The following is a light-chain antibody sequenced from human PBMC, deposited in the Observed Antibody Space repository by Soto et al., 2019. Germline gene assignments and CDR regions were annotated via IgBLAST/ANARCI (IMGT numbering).Light chain of an antibody. J-gene: IGKJ1*01. CDR2: AAS. CDR1: QSISSS. V-gene: IGKV3-15*01. CDR3: QQYSNWPPT. Sequence: EIVMTQSPGTLSVSPGEGVTLSCRASQSISSSLAWYQQKSGQSPRLLIYAASTRAPGFTAKFSGSGSGIEFTLTISSLQSEDFAVYYCQQYSNWPPTFGQGTKVELK.